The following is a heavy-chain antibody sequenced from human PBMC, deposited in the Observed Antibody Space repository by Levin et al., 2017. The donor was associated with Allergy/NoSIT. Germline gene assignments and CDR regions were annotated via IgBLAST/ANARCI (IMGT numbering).Heavy chain of an antibody. J-gene: IGHJ6*02. CDR2: ISSSSSYI. CDR1: GFTFSIYS. V-gene: IGHV3-21*01. CDR3: ARPIWTNPYGEVGYYGMDV. D-gene: IGHD2-2*02. Sequence: GGSLRLSCAASGFTFSIYSMNWVRQAPGKGLEWVSSISSSSSYIYYADSVKGRFTISRDNAKNSLYLQMNSLRAEDTAVYYCARPIWTNPYGEVGYYGMDVWGQGTTVTVSS.